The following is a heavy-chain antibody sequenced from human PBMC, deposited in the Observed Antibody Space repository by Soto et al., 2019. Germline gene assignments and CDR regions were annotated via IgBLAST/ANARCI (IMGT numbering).Heavy chain of an antibody. V-gene: IGHV1-8*01. D-gene: IGHD3-16*01. J-gene: IGHJ5*02. CDR1: GYSFTNND. CDR3: ARMETFGSLNWFDP. CDR2: MNPGSGDT. Sequence: ASVNVSCESSGYSFTNNDVSWVRRATGQGLEWMGWMNPGSGDTVYAQKFQGRVTMTRDISIATAYMELSSLRSDDTAIYYCARMETFGSLNWFDPWGQGTLVTVSS.